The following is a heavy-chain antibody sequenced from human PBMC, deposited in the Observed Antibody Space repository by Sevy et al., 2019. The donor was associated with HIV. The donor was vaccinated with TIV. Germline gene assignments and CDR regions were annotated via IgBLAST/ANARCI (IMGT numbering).Heavy chain of an antibody. CDR2: IKSKTDGGTT. Sequence: GGSLRLSCAASGFTFSNAWMSWVRQAPGKGLEWVGPIKSKTDGGTTDYAAPVKGRFTISRDDSKNTLYLQMNSLKTEDTAVYYCTTSENYYDSSGEGVYYYGMDVWGQGTTVTVSS. CDR3: TTSENYYDSSGEGVYYYGMDV. J-gene: IGHJ6*02. D-gene: IGHD3-22*01. CDR1: GFTFSNAW. V-gene: IGHV3-15*01.